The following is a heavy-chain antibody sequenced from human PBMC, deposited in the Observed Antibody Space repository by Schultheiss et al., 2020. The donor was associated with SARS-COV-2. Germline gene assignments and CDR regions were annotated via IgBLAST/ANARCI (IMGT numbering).Heavy chain of an antibody. V-gene: IGHV4-34*01. Sequence: SETLSLTCAVYGGSFSGYYWSWIRQPPGKGLEWIGEINHSGSTNYNPSLKSRVTISVDTSKNQFSLKLSSVTAADTAVYYCATGSYGVFDYWGQGTLVTVSS. CDR3: ATGSYGVFDY. J-gene: IGHJ4*02. CDR2: INHSGST. D-gene: IGHD3-10*01. CDR1: GGSFSGYY.